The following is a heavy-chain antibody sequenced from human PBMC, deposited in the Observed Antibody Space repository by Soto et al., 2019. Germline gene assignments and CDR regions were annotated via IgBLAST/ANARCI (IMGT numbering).Heavy chain of an antibody. J-gene: IGHJ3*02. Sequence: QVQLVESGGGVVQPGRSLRLSCAASGFTFSNYGMHWVRQAPGKGLEWVAVISYDGSNEYYVDSVKGRFTISRDNSKNTAHQQMNSLRADDTAVDYCAVYLRGVTSFLRLSFDIWGQGTMVTVSS. CDR3: AVYLRGVTSFLRLSFDI. D-gene: IGHD3-16*01. CDR1: GFTFSNYG. CDR2: ISYDGSNE. V-gene: IGHV3-30*03.